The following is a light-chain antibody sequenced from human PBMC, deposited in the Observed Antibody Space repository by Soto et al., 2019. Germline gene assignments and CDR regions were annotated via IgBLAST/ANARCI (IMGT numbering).Light chain of an antibody. CDR3: QQLNSYLLT. J-gene: IGKJ4*01. CDR2: AAS. V-gene: IGKV1-9*01. Sequence: DVQFSQCPSFLSPSVVDRVTITCLSSQGISNYLSWYQQKPGKAPKLLIYAASTLPSGVPLRFSGSGSGPEFTLTISSLPPEDFATYSCQQLNSYLLTLGGATKVDIK. CDR1: QGISNY.